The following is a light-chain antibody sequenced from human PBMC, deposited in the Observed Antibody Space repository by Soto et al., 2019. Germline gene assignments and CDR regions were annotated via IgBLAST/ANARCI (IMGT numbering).Light chain of an antibody. Sequence: DLQMTQSPSTLSASVGDRVTITCRASQSINDWLAWYQQKPGKAPKLLIYDASNLESGVPSRFSGSGFGTEFTHTISSLQPDDFATYYCQQFFNYPRTFGQGTKVEIK. V-gene: IGKV1-5*01. CDR2: DAS. CDR1: QSINDW. CDR3: QQFFNYPRT. J-gene: IGKJ1*01.